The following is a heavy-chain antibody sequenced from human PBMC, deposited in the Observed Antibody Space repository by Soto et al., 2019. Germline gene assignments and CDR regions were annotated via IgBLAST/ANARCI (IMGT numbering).Heavy chain of an antibody. V-gene: IGHV3-30*18. D-gene: IGHD2-8*01. CDR3: AKEECTNGVCYTGY. CDR1: GFTFSSYG. CDR2: ISYDGSNK. J-gene: IGHJ4*02. Sequence: QVQLVESGGGVVQPGRSLRLSCAASGFTFSSYGMHWVRQAPGKGLEWVAVISYDGSNKYYAASVKGRFTISRDNSKNTLSLQMNSLRAEDTAVYYCAKEECTNGVCYTGYWGQGTLVTVSS.